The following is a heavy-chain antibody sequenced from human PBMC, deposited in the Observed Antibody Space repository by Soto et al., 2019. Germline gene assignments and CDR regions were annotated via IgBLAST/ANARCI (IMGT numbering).Heavy chain of an antibody. J-gene: IGHJ3*01. Sequence: PGGSLRLSCAASGFSFSSNAFHWVRQAPGKGLEWVAVIWYDGSNKYYADSVKGRFTISRDNSKSTLYLQMNSLRAEDTAVYYCAKETAGRDVFDVWGQGTMVTVSS. CDR3: AKETAGRDVFDV. D-gene: IGHD2-21*02. CDR1: GFSFSSNA. CDR2: IWYDGSNK. V-gene: IGHV3-33*06.